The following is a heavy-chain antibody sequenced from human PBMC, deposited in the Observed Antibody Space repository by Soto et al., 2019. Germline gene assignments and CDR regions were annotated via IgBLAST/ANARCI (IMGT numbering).Heavy chain of an antibody. CDR1: GGSISSYY. CDR3: ARRHPMVRGDDAFDI. J-gene: IGHJ3*02. V-gene: IGHV4-59*08. Sequence: QVQLQESGPGLVKPSETLSLTCTVSGGSISSYYWSWIRQPPGKGLEWIGYIYYSGSTNYNPSPKSRVTLSVDTSKNQCSLTLSSVTAADTAVYYFARRHPMVRGDDAFDIWGQGTMVTVSS. CDR2: IYYSGST. D-gene: IGHD3-10*01.